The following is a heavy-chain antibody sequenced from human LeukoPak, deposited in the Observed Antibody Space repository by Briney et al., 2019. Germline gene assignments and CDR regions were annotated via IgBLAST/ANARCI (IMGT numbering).Heavy chain of an antibody. V-gene: IGHV3-23*01. J-gene: IGHJ3*01. Sequence: PGGSLRLSCAASGFTFSSYAMSWVRQAPEKGLEWVSAISDSGTGTYYADSVKGRFTFSRDNSKNTLYLQMNTLRAEDTALYYCAKAIVSYYGSGRDDAFDVWGQGTMVTVSS. CDR2: ISDSGTGT. CDR3: AKAIVSYYGSGRDDAFDV. CDR1: GFTFSSYA. D-gene: IGHD3-10*01.